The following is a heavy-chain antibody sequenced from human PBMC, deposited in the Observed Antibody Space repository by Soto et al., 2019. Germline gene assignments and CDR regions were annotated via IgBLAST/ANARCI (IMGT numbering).Heavy chain of an antibody. D-gene: IGHD3-3*01. CDR1: GFPFSDSY. CDR3: ARASWEFVTISYFDY. CDR2: ITISGNTV. J-gene: IGHJ4*02. Sequence: PGGSLRLSCAASGFPFSDSYMSWIRQAPGKGLEWISYITISGNTVYYADSLKGRFTISRDNAKNSLYLQMNRLRSEDTAVYYCARASWEFVTISYFDYWGQGTLVTVSS. V-gene: IGHV3-11*01.